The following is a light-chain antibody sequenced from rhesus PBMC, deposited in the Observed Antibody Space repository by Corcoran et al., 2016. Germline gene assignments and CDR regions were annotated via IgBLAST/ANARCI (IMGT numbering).Light chain of an antibody. CDR1: SLKTYY. CDR2: GNT. V-gene: IGLV3S11*01. J-gene: IGLJ1*01. CDR3: GSWDNSGNHYI. Sequence: SSGLTQEPALSVALGHTVRMTCQGDSLKTYYAAWYQQKPGQVPVLVIYGNTNSPSGIPGRFSGSWSGDTGSLTITGAQVEDEADYYCGSWDNSGNHYIFGAGTRLTVL.